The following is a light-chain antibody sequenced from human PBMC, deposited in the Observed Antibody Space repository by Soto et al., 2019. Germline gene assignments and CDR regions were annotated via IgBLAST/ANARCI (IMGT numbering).Light chain of an antibody. Sequence: QSVLTQPPSVSVSPGQSVTISCTGTSSDVGNYNRVSWYQQPPGTAPKVIIYEVSNRPSGGPDRVSGSKSGNTASLTISGLQAEDEADYYCSSYTSSSTYVFGNGTKLTVL. J-gene: IGLJ1*01. CDR2: EVS. CDR1: SSDVGNYNR. V-gene: IGLV2-18*02. CDR3: SSYTSSSTYV.